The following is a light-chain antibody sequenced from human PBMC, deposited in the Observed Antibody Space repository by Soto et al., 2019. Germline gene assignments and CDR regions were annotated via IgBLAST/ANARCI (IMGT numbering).Light chain of an antibody. CDR3: SSYTSSITLVA. CDR2: EVS. Sequence: QSALTQPASVSGSPGQSITISCTGTSSDIGAYDYVSWYQQHPDRAPKLLIYEVSNRPSGVSSRFSGSKSGNTASLTISGLQAEDEADYYCSSYTSSITLVAFGGGTKVTVL. V-gene: IGLV2-14*03. CDR1: SSDIGAYDY. J-gene: IGLJ2*01.